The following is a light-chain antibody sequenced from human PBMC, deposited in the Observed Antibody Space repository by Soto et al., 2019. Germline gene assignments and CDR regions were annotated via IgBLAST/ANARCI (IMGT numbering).Light chain of an antibody. J-gene: IGKJ4*01. CDR2: DAS. Sequence: EIVLTQSPATLSLSPGEGATLSCRASQSIGSYLAWYQQKPGQAPRLLSCDASNRATGIPARFSGSGSGTDFTLTISSLEPEDFAVYFCQQRSEWPLTFGGGTKVEIK. CDR3: QQRSEWPLT. CDR1: QSIGSY. V-gene: IGKV3-11*01.